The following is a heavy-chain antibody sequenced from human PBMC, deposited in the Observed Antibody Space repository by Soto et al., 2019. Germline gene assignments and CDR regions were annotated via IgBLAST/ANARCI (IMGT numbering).Heavy chain of an antibody. Sequence: EVQLVESGGGLVQPGGSLRLSCAASGFTFSSYWLHWVRQAPGKGMVWLSRINSDGRSTNYADSVKRRVTISRDNAKSTLYLQLNSVRAEDTAVYYCARKGAVAGFGYWGQGTLVTVSS. CDR3: ARKGAVAGFGY. V-gene: IGHV3-74*01. CDR1: GFTFSSYW. CDR2: INSDGRST. D-gene: IGHD6-19*01. J-gene: IGHJ4*02.